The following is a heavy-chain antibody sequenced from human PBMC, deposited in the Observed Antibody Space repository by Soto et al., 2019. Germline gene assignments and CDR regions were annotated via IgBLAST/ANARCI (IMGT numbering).Heavy chain of an antibody. D-gene: IGHD4-17*01. CDR1: GYTFTSYA. CDR3: AREDGEGWFDP. J-gene: IGHJ5*02. Sequence: VQLLQSGSALKKPGASVKVSCKSSGYTFTSYAVNWVRQAPGQGLEWMGWINTNTGNPTYAQGCTGRFVFSLDTSVSTAYLQICSIKAEDTAVYSCAREDGEGWFDPWGQGTLVTVSS. CDR2: INTNTGNP. V-gene: IGHV7-4-1*01.